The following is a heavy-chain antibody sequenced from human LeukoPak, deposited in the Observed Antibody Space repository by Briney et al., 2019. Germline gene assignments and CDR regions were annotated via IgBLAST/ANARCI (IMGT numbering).Heavy chain of an antibody. V-gene: IGHV4-31*03. CDR2: IYYSGST. CDR1: GGSISSGGYY. J-gene: IGHJ5*02. Sequence: SQTLSLTCTVSGGSISSGGYYWSWIRQHPGKGLEWIGYIYYSGSTYYNPSLKSRVTIPVDTSKNQFSLKLSSVTAADTAVYYCARDTRYCSSTSCPNWFDPWGQGTLVTVSS. D-gene: IGHD2-2*01. CDR3: ARDTRYCSSTSCPNWFDP.